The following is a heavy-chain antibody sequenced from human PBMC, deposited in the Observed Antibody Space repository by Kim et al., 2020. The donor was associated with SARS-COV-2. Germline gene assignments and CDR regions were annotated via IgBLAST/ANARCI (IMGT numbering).Heavy chain of an antibody. Sequence: TYYTPSLKSRVTISVDTSKNQFSLKLSSVTAADTAVYYCARHFSAAGTIYWGQGTLVTVSS. CDR3: ARHFSAAGTIY. D-gene: IGHD6-13*01. CDR2: T. V-gene: IGHV4-39*01. J-gene: IGHJ4*02.